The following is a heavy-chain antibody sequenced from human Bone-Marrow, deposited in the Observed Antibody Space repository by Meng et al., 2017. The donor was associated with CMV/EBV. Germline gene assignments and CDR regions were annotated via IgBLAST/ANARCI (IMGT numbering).Heavy chain of an antibody. Sequence: GSLRLSCTVSGGSISSYYWSWIRQPAGKGLEWIGRIYTSGSTNYNPSLKSRVTMSVDTSKNQFSLKLSPVTAADTAVYYCARGTELFDYWGQGTLVTVSS. J-gene: IGHJ4*02. CDR1: GGSISSYY. V-gene: IGHV4-4*07. D-gene: IGHD1-7*01. CDR3: ARGTELFDY. CDR2: IYTSGST.